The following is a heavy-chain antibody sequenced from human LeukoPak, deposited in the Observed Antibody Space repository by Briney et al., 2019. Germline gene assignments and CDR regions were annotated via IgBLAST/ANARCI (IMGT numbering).Heavy chain of an antibody. CDR3: AREYYDSSGSDYYYYYGMDV. CDR1: GGSISSGGYY. D-gene: IGHD3-22*01. J-gene: IGHJ6*02. Sequence: SQTLSLTCTVSGGSISSGGYYWSWISQHPGKGLEWIGYIYYSGSTYYNPSLKSRVTISVDTSKNQFSLKLSSVTAADTAVYYCAREYYDSSGSDYYYYYGMDVWGQGTTVTVSS. V-gene: IGHV4-31*03. CDR2: IYYSGST.